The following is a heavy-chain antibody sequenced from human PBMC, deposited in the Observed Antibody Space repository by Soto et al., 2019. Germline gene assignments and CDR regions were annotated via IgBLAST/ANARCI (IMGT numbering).Heavy chain of an antibody. CDR3: ARGPLDSSGWYGNYYYGMDV. CDR1: GFTFSSYW. CDR2: INSDGSST. D-gene: IGHD6-19*01. V-gene: IGHV3-74*01. Sequence: EVQLVESGGGLVQPGGSLRLSCAASGFTFSSYWMHWVRQAPGKGLVWVSRINSDGSSTSYADSVKGRFTISRDNAKNTVYLQMNSLRAEDTAVYYCARGPLDSSGWYGNYYYGMDVWGQGTTVTVSS. J-gene: IGHJ6*02.